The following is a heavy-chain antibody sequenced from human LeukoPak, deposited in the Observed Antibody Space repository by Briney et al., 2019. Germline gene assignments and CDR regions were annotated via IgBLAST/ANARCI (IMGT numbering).Heavy chain of an antibody. CDR1: GYTFTSYG. J-gene: IGHJ4*02. V-gene: IGHV1-18*01. D-gene: IGHD6-13*01. Sequence: GASVKVSCKASGYTFTSYGISWVRQAPGQGLEWMGWISAYNGNTNYAQKLQGRVTMTTDTSASTAYMELRSLRSDDTAVYYCARLSKSLLSIAAAGTGEYYFDYWGQGTLVTVSS. CDR3: ARLSKSLLSIAAAGTGEYYFDY. CDR2: ISAYNGNT.